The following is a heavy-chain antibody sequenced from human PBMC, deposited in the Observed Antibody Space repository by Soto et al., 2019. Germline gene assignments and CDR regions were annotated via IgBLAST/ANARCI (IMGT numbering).Heavy chain of an antibody. V-gene: IGHV1-69*13. CDR3: ARVTLYCSGGSCYSAYFDY. J-gene: IGHJ4*02. D-gene: IGHD2-15*01. Sequence: SVKVSCKASGCTFSSYAISWVRQAPGQGLEWMGGIIPIFGTANYAQKFQGRVTITADESTSTAYMELSSLRSEDTAVYYCARVTLYCSGGSCYSAYFDYWGQGTLVTVSS. CDR2: IIPIFGTA. CDR1: GCTFSSYA.